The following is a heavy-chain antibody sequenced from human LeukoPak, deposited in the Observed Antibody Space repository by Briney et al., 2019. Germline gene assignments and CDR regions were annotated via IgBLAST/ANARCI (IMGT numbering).Heavy chain of an antibody. V-gene: IGHV4-59*01. CDR1: GGSISSYY. Sequence: SETPSLTCTVSGGSISSYYWSWIRQPPGKGLEWIGYIYYSGSTNYNPSLKSRVTISVDTSKNQFSLKLSSVTAADTAVYYCARAPRGVIAAFDIWGQGTMVTVSS. D-gene: IGHD3-10*01. J-gene: IGHJ3*02. CDR2: IYYSGST. CDR3: ARAPRGVIAAFDI.